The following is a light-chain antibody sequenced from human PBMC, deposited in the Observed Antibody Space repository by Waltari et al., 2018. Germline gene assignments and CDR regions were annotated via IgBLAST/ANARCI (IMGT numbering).Light chain of an antibody. CDR1: QTVGTS. Sequence: DIVLTHSPATLSLSPAARATLPCRASQTVGTSLAWYHQMPRPPPRLLIFGASTRATGIPARCSGTGSGTDFSLTITSRQSEDFGLYFCQQYNNWPPLTFGQGTNVEIK. CDR2: GAS. V-gene: IGKV3-15*01. J-gene: IGKJ1*01. CDR3: QQYNNWPPLT.